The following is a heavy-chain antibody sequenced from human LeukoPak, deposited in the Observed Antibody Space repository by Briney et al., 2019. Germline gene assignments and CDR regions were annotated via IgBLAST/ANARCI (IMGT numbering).Heavy chain of an antibody. J-gene: IGHJ4*02. D-gene: IGHD3-22*01. CDR2: ISAYNSNT. V-gene: IGHV1-18*01. CDR3: AREARYDSSGYGLDY. CDR1: GFTFTNYG. Sequence: ASVRVSCKTSGFTFTNYGISWVRQAPGQGLEWMGWISAYNSNTNYAQKLQGRVTMTTDTSTSTAYMELRSLRSDDTAVYYCAREARYDSSGYGLDYWGQGTLVTVSS.